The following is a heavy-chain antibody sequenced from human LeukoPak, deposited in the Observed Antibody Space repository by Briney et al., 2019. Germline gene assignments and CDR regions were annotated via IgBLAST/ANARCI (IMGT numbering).Heavy chain of an antibody. D-gene: IGHD6-6*01. Sequence: PSETLSLTCTVSGGSISSYCWSWIRQPPGKGLEWIGYIYYSGSTDYNPSLKSRVTISVDTSNQFSLMLTSVTAADTAVYYCARQSIAARRAFDIWGQGTMVTVSS. CDR3: ARQSIAARRAFDI. V-gene: IGHV4-59*08. CDR1: GGSISSYC. CDR2: IYYSGST. J-gene: IGHJ3*02.